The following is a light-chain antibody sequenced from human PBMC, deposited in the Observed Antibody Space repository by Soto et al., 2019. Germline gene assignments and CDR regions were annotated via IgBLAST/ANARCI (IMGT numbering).Light chain of an antibody. Sequence: QTVVTQEPSFSVSPGGTVTLTCGLSSGSVSTSYYPSWHQQTPGHAPRTLIYNTDTRSSGVPDRFSGSILGNKAALTITGAQADDESEYYCMLYMGSVFWVFGGGTKVTVL. J-gene: IGLJ3*02. CDR3: MLYMGSVFWV. V-gene: IGLV8-61*01. CDR1: SGSVSTSYY. CDR2: NTD.